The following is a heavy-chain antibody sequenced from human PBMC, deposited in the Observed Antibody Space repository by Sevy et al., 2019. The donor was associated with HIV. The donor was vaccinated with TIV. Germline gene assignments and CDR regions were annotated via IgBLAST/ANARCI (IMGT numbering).Heavy chain of an antibody. V-gene: IGHV1-2*02. CDR1: GYTFTGHY. Sequence: ASVKVSCKASGYTFTGHYMHWVRQAPGQGLEWMGWINPNSGSTDYAQKFQGRVTLTRDTSISTDYLELSRLTSDDTAVYYCARVFPYCSGGSCYSPYDAFDIWGQWTMVTVSS. J-gene: IGHJ3*02. CDR3: ARVFPYCSGGSCYSPYDAFDI. D-gene: IGHD2-15*01. CDR2: INPNSGST.